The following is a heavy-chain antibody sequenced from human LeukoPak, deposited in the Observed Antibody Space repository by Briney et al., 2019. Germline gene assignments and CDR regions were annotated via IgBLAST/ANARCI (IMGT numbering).Heavy chain of an antibody. V-gene: IGHV3-48*03. J-gene: IGHJ4*02. CDR1: GFTFSSYE. CDR3: ARSFLKYYYDSSGLFDY. Sequence: PGGSLRLSCAASGFTFSSYEMNWVRQAPGKGLEWVSYISSSGSTIYYADSVKGRFTISRDNAKNSLYLQMNSLRAEDTVVYYCARSFLKYYYDSSGLFDYWGQGTLVTVSS. D-gene: IGHD3-22*01. CDR2: ISSSGSTI.